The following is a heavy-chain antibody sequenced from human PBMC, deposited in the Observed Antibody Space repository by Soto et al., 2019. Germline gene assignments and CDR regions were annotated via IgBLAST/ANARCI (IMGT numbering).Heavy chain of an antibody. J-gene: IGHJ4*02. CDR3: ARHLSTTKAPVPFDF. D-gene: IGHD1-1*01. Sequence: SETLSLTCTVSDSSMISYYWSWIRQPPGRGLEGIGFFYYAGSTKYNPSLNSRDPISVDTSKNQFSLKLSSVTAADSAVYYCARHLSTTKAPVPFDFWGQGTLVTVSS. V-gene: IGHV4-59*08. CDR1: DSSMISYY. CDR2: FYYAGST.